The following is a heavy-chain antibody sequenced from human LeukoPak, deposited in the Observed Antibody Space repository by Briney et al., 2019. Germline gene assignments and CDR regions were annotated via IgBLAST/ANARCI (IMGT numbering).Heavy chain of an antibody. D-gene: IGHD2-21*01. CDR2: INPSGGST. CDR3: ARVQKCGGDCYFFDY. Sequence: ASVKVSCKASGYTFTSYYMHWVRQAPGQGLEWMGIINPSGGSTSYAQKFQGRVTMTRDTSISTAYMELSRLRSDDTAVYYCARVQKCGGDCYFFDYWGQGTLVTVSS. CDR1: GYTFTSYY. J-gene: IGHJ4*02. V-gene: IGHV1-46*01.